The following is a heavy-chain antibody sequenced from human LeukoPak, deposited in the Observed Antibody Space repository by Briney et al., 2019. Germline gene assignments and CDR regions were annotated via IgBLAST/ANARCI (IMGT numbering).Heavy chain of an antibody. CDR3: ARAGTNGYFQH. J-gene: IGHJ1*01. D-gene: IGHD1-14*01. CDR1: GFTFSDYA. Sequence: QAGGSLRLSCAASGFTFSDYAMHWVRQAPGKGLEWVAVISKDGSDKYYPGSVRGRFTISRDNSKNTIYLQMDSLRAEDTAIYYCARAGTNGYFQHWGQGTLVTVSS. CDR2: ISKDGSDK. V-gene: IGHV3-30-3*01.